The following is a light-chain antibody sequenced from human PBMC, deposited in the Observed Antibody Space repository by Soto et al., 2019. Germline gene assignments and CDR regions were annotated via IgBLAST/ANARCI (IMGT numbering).Light chain of an antibody. Sequence: DIQLTQSPSFLSASVGDRVTITCRASQGISNYLAWYQQEPGKAPKLLMYPTSTLQSGVPSRFSGSGSGTEFTLTISSLQPDDFATYYCRHYNSYPGTFGPGTKVDIK. CDR2: PTS. V-gene: IGKV1-9*01. J-gene: IGKJ3*01. CDR3: RHYNSYPGT. CDR1: QGISNY.